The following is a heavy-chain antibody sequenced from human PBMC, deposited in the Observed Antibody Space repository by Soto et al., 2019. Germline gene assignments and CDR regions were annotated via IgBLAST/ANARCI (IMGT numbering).Heavy chain of an antibody. CDR1: GYTFTSYG. CDR2: ISAYNGNT. D-gene: IGHD3-9*01. CDR3: ARDAPYYDIFSCYIIGTARNAIVI. V-gene: IGHV1-18*01. Sequence: WASVKVSCKASGYTFTSYGISWVRQAPGQGLEWMGWISAYNGNTNYAQKLQGRVTMTTDTSTSTAYMELRSLRSDDTAVYYCARDAPYYDIFSCYIIGTARNAIVIWCQGTLVTVS. J-gene: IGHJ3*02.